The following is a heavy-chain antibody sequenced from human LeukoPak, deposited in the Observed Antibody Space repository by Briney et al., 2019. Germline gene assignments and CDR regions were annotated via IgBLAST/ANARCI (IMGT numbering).Heavy chain of an antibody. Sequence: ASVTVSCKASGYTFTSYGISWVRQAPGQGLEWMGWISAYNGNTNYAQKLQGRVTMTTDTSTSTAYMELRSLRSDDTAVYYCARVLLWFGESDAFDIWGQGTMVTVSS. CDR2: ISAYNGNT. J-gene: IGHJ3*02. V-gene: IGHV1-18*01. CDR1: GYTFTSYG. D-gene: IGHD3-10*01. CDR3: ARVLLWFGESDAFDI.